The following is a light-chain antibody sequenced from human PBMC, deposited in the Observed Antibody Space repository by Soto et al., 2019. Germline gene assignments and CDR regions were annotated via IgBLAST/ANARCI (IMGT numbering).Light chain of an antibody. Sequence: QMTQSPSTVSASVGDRVTITCRASQSISSSLAWYQQKPGKAPKVLIYDASSLDSGVPSRFSGSGYGTDFTLTVSSLQPGDFATYSCQQYESYPYSFGQGTKLEIK. CDR2: DAS. CDR1: QSISSS. J-gene: IGKJ2*01. V-gene: IGKV1-5*01. CDR3: QQYESYPYS.